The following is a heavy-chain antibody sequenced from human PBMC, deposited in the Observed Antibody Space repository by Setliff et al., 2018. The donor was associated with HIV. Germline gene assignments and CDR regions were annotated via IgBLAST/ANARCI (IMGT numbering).Heavy chain of an antibody. J-gene: IGHJ2*01. Sequence: ASVKVSCKASGYRFNTYGISWVRQAPGQGLEWMGWISPYNGDTRFAQSLQGRVTLTTDTSTNTAYMEMRTLRSDDTAVYYCARDDHYYDMGSILSDWFFDLWDRGTLVTVSS. CDR2: ISPYNGDT. V-gene: IGHV1-18*01. D-gene: IGHD3-22*01. CDR3: ARDDHYYDMGSILSDWFFDL. CDR1: GYRFNTYG.